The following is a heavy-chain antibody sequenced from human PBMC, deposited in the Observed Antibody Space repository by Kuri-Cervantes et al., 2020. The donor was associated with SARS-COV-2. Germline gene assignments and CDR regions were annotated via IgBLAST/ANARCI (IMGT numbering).Heavy chain of an antibody. V-gene: IGHV1-2*02. Sequence: ASVKVSCKASGYTFTGYYMHWVRQAPGQGLEWTGWINPNSGGTNYAQKFQGRVTMTRDTSISTAYMELSRLTTDDTAIFYCVRFRYSDTSRNASDIWGQGTVVTVSS. J-gene: IGHJ3*02. D-gene: IGHD3-22*01. CDR1: GYTFTGYY. CDR3: VRFRYSDTSRNASDI. CDR2: INPNSGGT.